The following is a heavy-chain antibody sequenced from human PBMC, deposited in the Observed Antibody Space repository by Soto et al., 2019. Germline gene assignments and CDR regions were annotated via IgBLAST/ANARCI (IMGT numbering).Heavy chain of an antibody. Sequence: GGSLRLSCAASGFTFSNYGMHWVRQAPGKGLEWVAVISNDGSYKYYADSVKGQFTISRDSSKNTLYLQMISLRVEDTAVYYCAKSKYTTNYYGMDVWGQGTTVTVSS. CDR1: GFTFSNYG. V-gene: IGHV3-30*18. D-gene: IGHD2-2*02. CDR3: AKSKYTTNYYGMDV. CDR2: ISNDGSYK. J-gene: IGHJ6*02.